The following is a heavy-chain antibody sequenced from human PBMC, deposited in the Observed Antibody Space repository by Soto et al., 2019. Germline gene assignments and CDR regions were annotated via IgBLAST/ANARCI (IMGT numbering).Heavy chain of an antibody. D-gene: IGHD5-18*01. V-gene: IGHV3-20*04. Sequence: GGSLRLSCAASGFTFDDYGMSWARQAPGKGLEWVSGVNWNGGSTGYADSVKGRFTISRDNAKNSLYLQMNSLRAEDTAVYYCARDYSSYGPFDYWGQGTLVTVSS. CDR2: VNWNGGST. CDR1: GFTFDDYG. CDR3: ARDYSSYGPFDY. J-gene: IGHJ4*02.